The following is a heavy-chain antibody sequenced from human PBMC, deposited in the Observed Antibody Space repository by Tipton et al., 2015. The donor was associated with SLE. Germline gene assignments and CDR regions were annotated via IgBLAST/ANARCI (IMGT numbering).Heavy chain of an antibody. D-gene: IGHD5-12*01. CDR2: IYYTGIT. J-gene: IGHJ3*02. CDR1: GGSISSHY. CDR3: ARALRSWAFDI. V-gene: IGHV4-59*11. Sequence: TLSLTCTVSGGSISSHYWSWIRQPPGKGLEWIGYIYYTGITNYNPSLKSRVTISVDTSKNQFSLKLSSVTAADTAVYYCARALRSWAFDIWGQGTMVTVSS.